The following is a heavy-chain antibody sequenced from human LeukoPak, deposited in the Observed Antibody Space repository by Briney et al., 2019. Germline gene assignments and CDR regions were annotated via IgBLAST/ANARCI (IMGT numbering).Heavy chain of an antibody. Sequence: ASVKVSCKASGYTFTSYDINWVRQATGQGLEWMGWMNPNSGNTGYAQKFQGRVTITRNTSISTAYMELSSLRSEDTAVYYCARGGGDCGGDCYSGDYWGQGTLVTVSS. D-gene: IGHD2-21*02. J-gene: IGHJ4*02. V-gene: IGHV1-8*03. CDR1: GYTFTSYD. CDR2: MNPNSGNT. CDR3: ARGGGDCGGDCYSGDY.